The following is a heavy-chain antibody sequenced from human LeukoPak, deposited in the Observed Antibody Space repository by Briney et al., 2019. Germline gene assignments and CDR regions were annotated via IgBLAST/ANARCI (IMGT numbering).Heavy chain of an antibody. V-gene: IGHV4-34*01. D-gene: IGHD3-3*01. CDR2: INHSGST. J-gene: IGHJ5*02. CDR3: ARGLITIFGVVPFRNNWFDP. CDR1: GGSFSGYY. Sequence: SETLSLTCAVYGGSFSGYYWSWIRQPPGKGLEWIGEINHSGSTNYNPSLKSRVTISVDTSKNQFSLKLSSVTAADTAVYYCARGLITIFGVVPFRNNWFDPWGQGTLVTVSS.